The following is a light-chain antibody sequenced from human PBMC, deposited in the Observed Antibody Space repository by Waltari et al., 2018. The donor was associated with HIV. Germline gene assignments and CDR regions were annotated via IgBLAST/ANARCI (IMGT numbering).Light chain of an antibody. CDR3: AAWHDSLNGSWV. V-gene: IGLV1-44*01. CDR2: SNN. Sequence: QSVLTQPPSVSGTPGQRVTISCSGSSSKIGSNTVNWYQQLPGTAPKLLIYSNNQRPSGVPDRFSGSKSGTSASLAISGLQSEDEADYYCAAWHDSLNGSWVFGGGTKLTVL. CDR1: SSKIGSNT. J-gene: IGLJ3*02.